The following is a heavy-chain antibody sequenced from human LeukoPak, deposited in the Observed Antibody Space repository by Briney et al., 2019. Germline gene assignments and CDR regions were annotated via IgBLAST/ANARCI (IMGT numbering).Heavy chain of an antibody. J-gene: IGHJ6*02. V-gene: IGHV4-61*02. CDR1: GGSISSGSYY. Sequence: SETLSLTCTVSGGSISSGSYYWSWIRQPAGKGLVWIGRIYTSGSTNYNPSLKSRVTISVDTSKNQFSLKLSSVTAADTAVYYCARAYYYGMDVRGQGTTVTVSS. CDR2: IYTSGST. CDR3: ARAYYYGMDV.